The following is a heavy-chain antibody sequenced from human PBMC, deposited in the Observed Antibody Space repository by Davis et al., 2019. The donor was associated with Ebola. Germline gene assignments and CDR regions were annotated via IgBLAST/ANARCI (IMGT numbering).Heavy chain of an antibody. CDR1: GNTISTYT. Sequence: AASVKVSCKASGNTISTYTIDWVRQAPGQGLEWMGGIIPIFGTANYAQKFQGRVTITADESTSTAYMELSSLRSEDTAVYYCAREKWDAFDIWGQGTMVTVSS. CDR3: AREKWDAFDI. J-gene: IGHJ3*02. V-gene: IGHV1-69*13. CDR2: IIPIFGTA. D-gene: IGHD2-8*01.